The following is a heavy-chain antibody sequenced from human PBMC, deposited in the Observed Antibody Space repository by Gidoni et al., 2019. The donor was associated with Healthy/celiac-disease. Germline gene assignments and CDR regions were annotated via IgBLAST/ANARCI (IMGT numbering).Heavy chain of an antibody. CDR1: GFTVSSNS. CDR2: IYSGGST. J-gene: IGHJ4*02. V-gene: IGHV3-53*02. CDR3: ARAHTPDSTFDY. D-gene: IGHD2-21*01. Sequence: EVQLVETGGGLIQPGGSLSLSCAAAGFTVSSNSMSLVRKAPGKGLEWVSVIYSGGSTYYADSVKGRFTISRDNSKNTLYLQMNSLRAEDTAVYYCARAHTPDSTFDYWGQGTLVTVSS.